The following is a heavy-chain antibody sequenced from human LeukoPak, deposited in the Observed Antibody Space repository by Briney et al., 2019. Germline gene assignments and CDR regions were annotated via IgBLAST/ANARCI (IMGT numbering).Heavy chain of an antibody. CDR3: ASYSGRRWFDP. V-gene: IGHV3-21*06. CDR1: GFTFSSYS. J-gene: IGHJ5*02. CDR2: ISSSSSYI. Sequence: PGGSLRLSCAASGFTFSSYSMNWVRQAPGKGLEWVSSISSSSSYIYYADSVKGRFAISRDNAKNSLYLQMNSLRAEDTAVYYCASYSGRRWFDPWGQGTLVTVSS. D-gene: IGHD1-26*01.